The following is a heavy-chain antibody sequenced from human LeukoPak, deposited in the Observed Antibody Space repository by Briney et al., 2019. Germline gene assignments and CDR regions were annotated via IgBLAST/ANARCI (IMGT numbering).Heavy chain of an antibody. CDR1: GYTFTGYH. V-gene: IGHV1-2*02. CDR3: ARDDGGSYNFDY. Sequence: ASVKVSCKASGYTFTGYHMHWVRQAPGQGLEWMGWINPNSGGTNYAQKFQGRVTMTRDTSISTAYMELSRLRSDDTAVYYCARDDGGSYNFDYWGQGTLVTVSS. J-gene: IGHJ4*02. D-gene: IGHD1-26*01. CDR2: INPNSGGT.